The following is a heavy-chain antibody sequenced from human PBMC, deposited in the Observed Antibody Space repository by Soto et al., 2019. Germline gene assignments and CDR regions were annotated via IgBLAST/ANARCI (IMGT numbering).Heavy chain of an antibody. CDR3: ARHIAVSGTRGFDF. D-gene: IGHD6-19*01. Sequence: QVQLQESGPGLMKPSGPLSLTCAVSGGSISTNWWSWVRQPAGKGLEWIGEIYHSGATNYNPSLKNRVTMSVDKSQNHLSLNLNSVTAADTAVYYCARHIAVSGTRGFDFWGHGTLVTVSS. CDR2: IYHSGAT. V-gene: IGHV4-4*02. CDR1: GGSISTNW. J-gene: IGHJ4*01.